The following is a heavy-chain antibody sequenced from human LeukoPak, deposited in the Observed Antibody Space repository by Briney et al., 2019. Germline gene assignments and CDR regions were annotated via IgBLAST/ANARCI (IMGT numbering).Heavy chain of an antibody. Sequence: ASVKVSCKASGYTFTSHYMHWVRQAPGQGLEWMGIINPSGGSTSYAQKFQGRVTMTRDTSTSTVYMELSSLRSEDTAVYYCARRGPKLSSGYYYDWDAFDIWGQGTMVTVSS. D-gene: IGHD3-22*01. CDR3: ARRGPKLSSGYYYDWDAFDI. CDR1: GYTFTSHY. CDR2: INPSGGST. J-gene: IGHJ3*02. V-gene: IGHV1-46*01.